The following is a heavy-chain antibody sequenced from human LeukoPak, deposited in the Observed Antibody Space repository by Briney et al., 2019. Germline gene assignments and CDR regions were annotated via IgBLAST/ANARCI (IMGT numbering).Heavy chain of an antibody. CDR2: IYYTGIT. D-gene: IGHD3-22*01. J-gene: IGHJ4*02. Sequence: SQTLSLTCTVSGGCISSGGYYWSWIRQPPGRGLEWIGYIYYTGITNYNPSLKRRVTISVDTSKNQFSLKLSSVTAADTAVYYCARVSGYYSIDSWGQGTLVTVSS. V-gene: IGHV4-61*08. CDR3: ARVSGYYSIDS. CDR1: GGCISSGGYY.